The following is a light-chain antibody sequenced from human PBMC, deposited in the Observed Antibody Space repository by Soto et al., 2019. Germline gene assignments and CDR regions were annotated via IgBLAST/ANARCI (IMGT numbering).Light chain of an antibody. CDR1: QSVSSSY. J-gene: IGKJ1*01. CDR2: GAS. Sequence: EIVLTQSPGTLSLSPGQIATLSFSASQSVSSSYLAWYQQKPSQAPRLLIYGASSRATGIPDRFSGSGSGTDFTLTISRLEPEDFAVYYCQQYGSSPWTFGQGTKVDIK. V-gene: IGKV3-20*01. CDR3: QQYGSSPWT.